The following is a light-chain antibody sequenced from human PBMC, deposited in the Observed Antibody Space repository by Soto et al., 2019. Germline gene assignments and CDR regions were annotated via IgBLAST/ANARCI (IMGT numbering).Light chain of an antibody. J-gene: IGKJ5*01. CDR1: QSVSSTY. CDR3: QQYGIPPIT. Sequence: VWTHSPLSLSLSPGERATLSCRASQSVSSTYLAWYQQQPGQAPRLLMSGTSNRATGTPDRFSGSGSGTDFTLTISRLEPEDFAVYYCQQYGIPPITFGQGTLLEIK. V-gene: IGKV3-20*01. CDR2: GTS.